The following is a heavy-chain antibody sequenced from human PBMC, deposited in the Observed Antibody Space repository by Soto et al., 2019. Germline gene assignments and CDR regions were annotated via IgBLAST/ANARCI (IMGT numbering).Heavy chain of an antibody. CDR1: GYSFAGYW. CDR3: ARQIYDSDTGPNFQYYFDS. CDR2: IDPSDSQT. Sequence: GESLKISCKGSGYSFAGYWITWVRQKPGKGLEWMGRIDPSDSQTYYSPSFRGRVPISVTKSITTVFLQWSSLRASDTAMYYCARQIYDSDTGPNFQYYFDSWGQGTPVTVSS. J-gene: IGHJ4*02. D-gene: IGHD3-22*01. V-gene: IGHV5-10-1*01.